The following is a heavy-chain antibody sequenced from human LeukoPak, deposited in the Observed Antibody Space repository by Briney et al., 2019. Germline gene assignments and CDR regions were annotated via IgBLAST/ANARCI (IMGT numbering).Heavy chain of an antibody. J-gene: IGHJ4*02. CDR3: ARGYSGTLLEYYFDY. CDR1: GFTFSSYS. D-gene: IGHD1-26*01. V-gene: IGHV3-21*01. Sequence: PGGSLRLSCAASGFTFSSYSMNWVRQAPGKGLEWVSSISSSSSYIYYADSVKGRFTISRDNAKNSLYLQMNSLRAEDTAVYYCARGYSGTLLEYYFDYWGQGTLVTVSS. CDR2: ISSSSSYI.